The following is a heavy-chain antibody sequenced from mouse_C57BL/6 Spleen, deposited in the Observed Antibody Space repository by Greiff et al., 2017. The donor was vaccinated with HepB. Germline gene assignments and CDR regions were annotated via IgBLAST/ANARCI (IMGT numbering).Heavy chain of an antibody. CDR1: GYTFTSYW. V-gene: IGHV1-50*01. D-gene: IGHD2-5*01. CDR3: ARGPPPYSNYGTFDY. CDR2: IDPSDSYT. Sequence: QVQLQQPGAELVKPGASVKLSCKASGYTFTSYWMQWVKQRPGQGLEWIGEIDPSDSYTNYNQKFKGKATLTVDTSSSTAYMQLSSLTSEDAAVYYCARGPPPYSNYGTFDYWGQGTTLTVSS. J-gene: IGHJ2*01.